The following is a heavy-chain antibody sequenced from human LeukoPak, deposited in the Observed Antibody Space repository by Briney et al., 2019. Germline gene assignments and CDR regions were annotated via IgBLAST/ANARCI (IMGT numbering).Heavy chain of an antibody. CDR3: ARVPGYSGYQYYFDY. D-gene: IGHD5-12*01. CDR2: ISSSSSTI. CDR1: GFTFSSYS. V-gene: IGHV3-48*01. J-gene: IGHJ4*02. Sequence: GGSLRLSCAASGFTFSSYSMNWVRQAPGKGLEWVSYISSSSSTIYYADSVKGRFTISRDNAKNSLYLQMNSLRAEDTAVYYCARVPGYSGYQYYFDYWGQGTLVTVSS.